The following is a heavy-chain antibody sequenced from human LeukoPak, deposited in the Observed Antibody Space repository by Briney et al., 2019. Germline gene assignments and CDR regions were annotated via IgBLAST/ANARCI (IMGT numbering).Heavy chain of an antibody. D-gene: IGHD5-24*01. CDR3: AREEIRSWFDP. V-gene: IGHV4-59*01. J-gene: IGHJ5*02. CDR1: GGSFSGYY. CDR2: IYYSGST. Sequence: SETLSLTCAVYGGSFSGYYWSWIRQPPGKGLEWIGYIYYSGSTNYNPSLKSRVTISVDTSKNQFSLKLSSVTAADTAVYCCAREEIRSWFDPWGQGTLVTVSS.